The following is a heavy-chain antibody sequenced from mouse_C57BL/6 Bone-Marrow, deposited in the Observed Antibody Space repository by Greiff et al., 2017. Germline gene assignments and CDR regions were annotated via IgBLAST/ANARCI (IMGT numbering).Heavy chain of an antibody. D-gene: IGHD2-3*01. V-gene: IGHV1-82*01. J-gene: IGHJ1*03. CDR1: GYAFSSSW. Sequence: QVQLQQSGPELVKPGASVKISCKASGYAFSSSWMNWVKQRPGKGIEWIGRTYPGDGDTNEKGKFKGKATLTADKSSSTAYMQLSSLASEDSAVYFCARDDGYYFYWYFDVWGTGTTVTVSS. CDR3: ARDDGYYFYWYFDV. CDR2: TYPGDGDT.